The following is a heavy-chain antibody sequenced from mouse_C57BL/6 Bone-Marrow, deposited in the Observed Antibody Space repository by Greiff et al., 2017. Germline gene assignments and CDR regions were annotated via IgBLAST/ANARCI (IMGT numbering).Heavy chain of an antibody. CDR1: GYTFTSYC. CDR3: ARLGPHYYGSSGYFDV. CDR2: IYPRSGTT. D-gene: IGHD1-1*01. V-gene: IGHV1-81*01. J-gene: IGHJ1*03. Sequence: VQLVESGAELARPGASVKLSCKASGYTFTSYCISWVKQRTGQGLEWIGEIYPRSGTTYYNEKFKGKATLTADKSSSTAYMELRSLTSEDSAVDFCARLGPHYYGSSGYFDVWGTGTTVTVSS.